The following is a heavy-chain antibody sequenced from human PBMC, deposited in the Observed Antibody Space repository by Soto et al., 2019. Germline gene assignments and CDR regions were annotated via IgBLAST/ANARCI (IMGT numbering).Heavy chain of an antibody. Sequence: GGSLRLSCAASGFTVSSNYMSWVRQAPGKGLEWVSVIYSGGSTYYADSVKGRFTISRDNSKNTLYLQMNSLRAEDTAVYYCASSELEYDSSGYFDYWGQGTLVTVSS. J-gene: IGHJ4*02. CDR3: ASSELEYDSSGYFDY. V-gene: IGHV3-66*01. CDR2: IYSGGST. CDR1: GFTVSSNY. D-gene: IGHD3-22*01.